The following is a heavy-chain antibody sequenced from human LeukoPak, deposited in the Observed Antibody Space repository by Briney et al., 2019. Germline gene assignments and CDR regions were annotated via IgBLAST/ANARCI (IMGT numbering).Heavy chain of an antibody. D-gene: IGHD6-19*01. Sequence: GGSLRLSCATSGFTFSSHPMTWVRQAPGKGLEWVSSIGAAGTGTYYSDYVKGRFTISRDSSKNTVFLQMDSLRAEDTAIYFCARRDTSGWYSLDNWGRGTLVTVSS. CDR2: IGAAGTGT. J-gene: IGHJ4*02. CDR1: GFTFSSHP. V-gene: IGHV3-23*01. CDR3: ARRDTSGWYSLDN.